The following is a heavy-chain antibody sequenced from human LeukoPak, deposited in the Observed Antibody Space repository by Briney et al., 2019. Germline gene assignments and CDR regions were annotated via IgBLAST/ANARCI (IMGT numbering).Heavy chain of an antibody. CDR2: IYTGGRT. CDR1: GGSISSGSYY. Sequence: PSETLSLTCTVSGGSISSGSYYWSWIRQPAGKGLEWIGRIYTGGRTNYNPSLKSRVTISVDTSKNQFSLKLSSVTAADTAVYYCARDMATMYFDYWGQGTLVTVSS. V-gene: IGHV4-61*02. J-gene: IGHJ4*02. CDR3: ARDMATMYFDY. D-gene: IGHD5-24*01.